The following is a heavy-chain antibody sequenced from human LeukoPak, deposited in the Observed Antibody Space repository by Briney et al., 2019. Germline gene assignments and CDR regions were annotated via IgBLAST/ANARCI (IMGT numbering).Heavy chain of an antibody. Sequence: SETLSLTCAVYGGSFSGYYWSWIRQPAGKGLEWIGRIYTSGSTNYNPSLKSRVTMSVDTSKNQFSLKLSSVTAADTAVYYCARNPIVGATYFDYWGQGTLVTVSS. CDR3: ARNPIVGATYFDY. J-gene: IGHJ4*02. D-gene: IGHD1-26*01. CDR1: GGSFSGYY. V-gene: IGHV4-59*10. CDR2: IYTSGST.